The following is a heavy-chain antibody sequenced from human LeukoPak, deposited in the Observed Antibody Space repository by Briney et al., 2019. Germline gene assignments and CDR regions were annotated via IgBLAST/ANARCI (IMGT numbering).Heavy chain of an antibody. CDR1: GFTFSSYW. J-gene: IGHJ4*02. D-gene: IGHD3-22*01. Sequence: GGSLRLSCAASGFTFSSYWMSWVRQAPGKGLEWVANIKQDGSEKYYVDSVKGRFTISRDNAKNSLYLQMNSLRAEDTAVYYCARDFRPLTYYYDSSGYYCYGLSDYWGQGTLVTVSS. CDR2: IKQDGSEK. CDR3: ARDFRPLTYYYDSSGYYCYGLSDY. V-gene: IGHV3-7*01.